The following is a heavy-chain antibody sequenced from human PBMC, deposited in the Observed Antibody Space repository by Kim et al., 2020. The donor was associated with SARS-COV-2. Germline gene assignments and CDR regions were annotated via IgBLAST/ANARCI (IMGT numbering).Heavy chain of an antibody. CDR3: AREGGPTYGDYDVPYYYGMDV. V-gene: IGHV3-33*01. D-gene: IGHD4-17*01. Sequence: LSLTCAASGFTFSSYGMHWVRQAPGKGLEWVAVIWYDGSNKYYADSVKGRFTISRDNSKNTLYLQMNSLRAEDTAVYYCAREGGPTYGDYDVPYYYGMDVWGQGTTVTVSS. CDR1: GFTFSSYG. CDR2: IWYDGSNK. J-gene: IGHJ6*02.